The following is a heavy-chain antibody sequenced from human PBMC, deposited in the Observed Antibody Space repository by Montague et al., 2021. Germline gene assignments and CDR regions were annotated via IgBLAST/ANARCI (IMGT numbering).Heavy chain of an antibody. V-gene: IGHV4-59*08. D-gene: IGHD3-10*01. J-gene: IGHJ5*02. Sequence: SETLSLTCTVSSGPIFHAHWSWVRQPPGKGLEWLGSMFYGGATSNNPSLKSRVTMSIDTSTNQFSLKLCFVTAADTAVYYCAKQDYFVSGTSYKGFDPWGQGILVTVSS. CDR2: MFYGGAT. CDR3: AKQDYFVSGTSYKGFDP. CDR1: SGPIFHAH.